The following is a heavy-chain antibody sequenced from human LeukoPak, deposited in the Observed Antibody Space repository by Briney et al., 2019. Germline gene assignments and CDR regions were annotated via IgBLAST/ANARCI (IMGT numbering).Heavy chain of an antibody. J-gene: IGHJ6*03. Sequence: SETLSLTCTVSGGSISSYYWSWIRQPPGKGLEWIGYIYYSGSTNYNPSLKSRVTISVDTSKNQFSLKLSSVTAADTAVYYCASANGSGSYYNRYYYYYYMDVWGKGTTVTVSS. D-gene: IGHD3-10*01. CDR2: IYYSGST. CDR3: ASANGSGSYYNRYYYYYYMDV. V-gene: IGHV4-59*01. CDR1: GGSISSYY.